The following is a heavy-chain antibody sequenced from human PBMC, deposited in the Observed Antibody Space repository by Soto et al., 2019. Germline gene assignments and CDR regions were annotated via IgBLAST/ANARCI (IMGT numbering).Heavy chain of an antibody. D-gene: IGHD6-19*01. Sequence: GGSLRLSCAASGFTFSSYGMHWVRQAPGKGLEWVAVISYDGSNKYYADSVKGRFTISRDNSKNTLYLQMNGLRAEDTAVYYCAKEYPAAGTVSDYWGQGALVTVSS. CDR3: AKEYPAAGTVSDY. CDR2: ISYDGSNK. CDR1: GFTFSSYG. J-gene: IGHJ4*02. V-gene: IGHV3-30*18.